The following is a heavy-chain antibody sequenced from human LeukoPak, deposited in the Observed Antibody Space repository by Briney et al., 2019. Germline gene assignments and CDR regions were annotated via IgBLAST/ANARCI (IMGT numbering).Heavy chain of an antibody. Sequence: ASVKVSCKASGYTFTGYYMHWVRQAPGQGLEWMGWINPNSGGTNYAQKFQGRVTMTRDTSISTAYMELSRLRSDDTAVYYCARAYGSGSYYNLDVWGKGTTVTISS. D-gene: IGHD3-10*01. CDR3: ARAYGSGSYYNLDV. J-gene: IGHJ6*04. CDR1: GYTFTGYY. CDR2: INPNSGGT. V-gene: IGHV1-2*02.